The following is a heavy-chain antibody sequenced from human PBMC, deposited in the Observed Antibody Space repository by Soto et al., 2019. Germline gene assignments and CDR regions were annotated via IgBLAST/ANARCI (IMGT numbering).Heavy chain of an antibody. CDR2: TSDSGGSP. J-gene: IGHJ4*02. CDR3: AKISTRTSMVTDY. V-gene: IGHV3-23*01. D-gene: IGHD5-18*01. CDR1: GFTFSSYA. Sequence: GGSLRLSCAASGFTFSSYAMSWVRQAPGMGLEWVSGTSDSGGSPYYADSVKGRFTISRDNSKNTVYLQMNSLRAEDTAVYYCAKISTRTSMVTDYWGQGTLVTVSS.